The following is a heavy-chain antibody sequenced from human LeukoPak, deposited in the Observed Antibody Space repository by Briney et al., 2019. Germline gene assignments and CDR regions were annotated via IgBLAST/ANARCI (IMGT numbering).Heavy chain of an antibody. J-gene: IGHJ4*02. Sequence: GASVKVSCKASGYTFTCYYMHWVRQAPGQGLEWMGWINPNSGGTNYAQKFQGRVTMTRDTSISTAYMELSRLRSDDTAVYYCARSLLPRAGHFDYWGQGTLVTVSS. CDR1: GYTFTCYY. V-gene: IGHV1-2*02. D-gene: IGHD3-22*01. CDR2: INPNSGGT. CDR3: ARSLLPRAGHFDY.